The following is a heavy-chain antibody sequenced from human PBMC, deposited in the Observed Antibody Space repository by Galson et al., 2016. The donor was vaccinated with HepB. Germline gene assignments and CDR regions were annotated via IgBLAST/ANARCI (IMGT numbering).Heavy chain of an antibody. CDR3: ARRMSYDFWSGQTFAY. CDR2: IIPIFDTS. CDR1: GDTFNIYT. Sequence: SCKASGDTFNIYTISWVRQAPGQGLEWMGEIIPIFDTSNYAQTFQDRLTITADESTSTIYMELSSLISEDSAVYYCARRMSYDFWSGQTFAYWGQGTRVIVAS. J-gene: IGHJ4*02. D-gene: IGHD3-3*01. V-gene: IGHV1-69*01.